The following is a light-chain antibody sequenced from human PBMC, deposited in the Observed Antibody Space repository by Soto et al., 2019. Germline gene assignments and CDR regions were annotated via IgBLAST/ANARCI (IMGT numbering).Light chain of an antibody. CDR2: SNN. Sequence: QSVLTQPPSASGTPGQRVTFSCSGSSSNIGSNTVNWYQQLPGTAPKLLIYSNNQRPSGVPDRFSGSKSGTSASLAISGLQSEDEADYYCAAWDDSLNGWVFGGGTKVTV. V-gene: IGLV1-44*01. CDR3: AAWDDSLNGWV. J-gene: IGLJ3*02. CDR1: SSNIGSNT.